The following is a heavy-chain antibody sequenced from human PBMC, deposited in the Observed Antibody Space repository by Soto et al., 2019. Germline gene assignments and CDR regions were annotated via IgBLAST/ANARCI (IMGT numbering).Heavy chain of an antibody. CDR3: ATGFWSSAKWYTDSGIDV. V-gene: IGHV3-9*01. Sequence: EVQLVESGGALVQPGRSLRLSCAASGFSLDEYAMHWVRQVPGKGLEWVSGVSWNSGTVGYGEAGKGRFTISKGNDKNSGYLQMNRLRAEDTGMYYGATGFWSSAKWYTDSGIDVWGKGPAVTVSS. CDR2: VSWNSGTV. J-gene: IGHJ6*04. D-gene: IGHD3-3*01. CDR1: GFSLDEYA.